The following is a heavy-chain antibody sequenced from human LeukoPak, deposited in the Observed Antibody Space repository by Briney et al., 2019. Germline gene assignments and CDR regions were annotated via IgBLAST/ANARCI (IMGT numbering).Heavy chain of an antibody. CDR1: GFTFGTYW. Sequence: GGSLRLSCVASGFTFGTYWMSWVRQAPGKGLKWVANIKQDGSETYYVDSVKGRFTISRDNARNSLYLQMNSLRGEDTAVYYCARVGPPYGMDVWGQGTTVTVSS. V-gene: IGHV3-7*04. J-gene: IGHJ6*02. CDR2: IKQDGSET. CDR3: ARVGPPYGMDV.